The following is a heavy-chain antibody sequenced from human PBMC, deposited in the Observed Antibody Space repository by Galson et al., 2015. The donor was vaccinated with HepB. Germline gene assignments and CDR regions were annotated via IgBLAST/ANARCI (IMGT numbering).Heavy chain of an antibody. CDR3: ARGIGGRGDYYYGMDV. CDR1: GGSISSGDYY. J-gene: IGHJ6*02. CDR2: IYYSGST. Sequence: LTCTVSGGSISSGDYYWSWIRQPPGKGLEWIGYIYYSGSTYYNPSLKSRVTISVDTSKNQFSLKLSSVTAADTAVYYCARGIGGRGDYYYGMDVWGQGTTVTVSS. V-gene: IGHV4-30-4*01. D-gene: IGHD2-15*01.